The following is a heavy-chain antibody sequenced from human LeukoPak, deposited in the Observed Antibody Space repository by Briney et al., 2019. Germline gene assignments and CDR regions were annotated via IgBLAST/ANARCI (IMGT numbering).Heavy chain of an antibody. Sequence: GASVKVSCKASGYTFTSYAMHWVRQAPGQRLEWMGWINAGNGNTKYSQEFQGRVTITRDTSASTAYMELSSLRSEDMAVYYCARGPSIGSGSYYIADYWGQGTLVTVSS. D-gene: IGHD3-10*01. J-gene: IGHJ4*02. V-gene: IGHV1-3*03. CDR2: INAGNGNT. CDR3: ARGPSIGSGSYYIADY. CDR1: GYTFTSYA.